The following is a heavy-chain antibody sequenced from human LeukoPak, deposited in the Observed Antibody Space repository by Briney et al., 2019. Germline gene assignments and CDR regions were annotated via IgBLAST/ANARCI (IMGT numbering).Heavy chain of an antibody. D-gene: IGHD2-2*01. CDR1: GGSISSGGYY. CDR2: IYYSGST. Sequence: PSQTLSLTCTVSGGSISSGGYYWSWIRQHPGKGLEWIGYIYYSGSTYYNPSLKSRVTISVDTSKNQFSLKLSSVTAADTAVYYCARSSSTSFNWFDPWGQGTLVTVSS. J-gene: IGHJ5*02. V-gene: IGHV4-31*03. CDR3: ARSSSTSFNWFDP.